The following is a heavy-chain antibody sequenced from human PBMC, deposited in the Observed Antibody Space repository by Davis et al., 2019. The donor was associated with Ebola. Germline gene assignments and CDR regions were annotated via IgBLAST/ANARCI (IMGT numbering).Heavy chain of an antibody. CDR3: ASSGWFESYFHY. J-gene: IGHJ4*02. CDR2: INHSGST. CDR1: GGSFSGYY. D-gene: IGHD6-19*01. V-gene: IGHV4-34*01. Sequence: SETLSLTCAVYGGSFSGYYWSWIRQPPGKGLEWIGEINHSGSTNYNPSLKSRVTISVDTSKNQFSLRLNSVTAADTAVYYCASSGWFESYFHYWGQGTLVAVSS.